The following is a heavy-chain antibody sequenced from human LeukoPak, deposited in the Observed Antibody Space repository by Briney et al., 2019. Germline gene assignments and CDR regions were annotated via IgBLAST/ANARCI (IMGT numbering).Heavy chain of an antibody. CDR1: GGSFSGYY. CDR2: INHSGST. D-gene: IGHD2-2*01. Sequence: PSETLSLTCAVYGGSFSGYYWSWIRQPPGKGLEWIGEINHSGSTNYNPSLKSRVTISVDTSKNQFSLKLSSVTAADTAVYYCARLRNCSSTSCELSYFDYWGQGTLVTVSS. CDR3: ARLRNCSSTSCELSYFDY. J-gene: IGHJ4*02. V-gene: IGHV4-34*01.